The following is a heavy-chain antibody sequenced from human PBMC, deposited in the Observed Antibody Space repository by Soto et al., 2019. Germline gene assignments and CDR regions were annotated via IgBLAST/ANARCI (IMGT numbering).Heavy chain of an antibody. CDR3: ARLPGYGWYYFDY. J-gene: IGHJ4*02. V-gene: IGHV4-39*01. Sequence: QLQLQESGPGLVKPSETLSLTCTVSGGSISSSNYYWGWIRQPPRKGLEWIGSIYYSGRTYYNPSLKSRVTISVDTSKNQFSLKLSSVTAADTAVYYCARLPGYGWYYFDYWGQGTLVTVSS. D-gene: IGHD6-19*01. CDR1: GGSISSSNYY. CDR2: IYYSGRT.